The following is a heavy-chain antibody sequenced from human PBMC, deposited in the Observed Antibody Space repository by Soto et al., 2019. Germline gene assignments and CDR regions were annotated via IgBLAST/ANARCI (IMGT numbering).Heavy chain of an antibody. D-gene: IGHD1-26*01. Sequence: PSETLSLTSTFSPGSISSYYWSWVRQPPGKGLEWIGYIFYSGATNYNPSLESRVTISIDTSKNQFSLRLTSVTAADTAVYYCAREHTVGQVDYWGQGVLVTVS. CDR2: IFYSGAT. CDR3: AREHTVGQVDY. CDR1: PGSISSYY. V-gene: IGHV4-59*01. J-gene: IGHJ4*02.